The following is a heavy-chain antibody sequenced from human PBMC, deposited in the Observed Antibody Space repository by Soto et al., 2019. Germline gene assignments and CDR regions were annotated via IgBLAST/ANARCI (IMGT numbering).Heavy chain of an antibody. Sequence: ASVKVSCKAPGYTFTSYGISCVRQAPGQGLEWMGWISAYNGNTNYAQKLQGRVTMTTDTSTSTAYMELRSLRSDDTAVYYCARELDFWSGYYTGLDYWGQGALVTVSS. J-gene: IGHJ4*02. V-gene: IGHV1-18*04. CDR1: GYTFTSYG. CDR3: ARELDFWSGYYTGLDY. CDR2: ISAYNGNT. D-gene: IGHD3-3*01.